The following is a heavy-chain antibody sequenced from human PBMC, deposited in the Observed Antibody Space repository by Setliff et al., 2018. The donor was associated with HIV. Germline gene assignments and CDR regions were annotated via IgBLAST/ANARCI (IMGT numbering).Heavy chain of an antibody. J-gene: IGHJ5*02. CDR3: AALSLRTNAAYGIISTRFDP. V-gene: IGHV3-7*03. Sequence: GGSLRLSCAASGFSFSGFWMSWARQAPGKGLAWVANINEDGNENYYEGSVKGRFTISRDNAKNSLYLQMNSLRADDTAVYYWAALSLRTNAAYGIISTRFDPWGQGTLVTVSS. D-gene: IGHD2-8*01. CDR2: INEDGNEN. CDR1: GFSFSGFW.